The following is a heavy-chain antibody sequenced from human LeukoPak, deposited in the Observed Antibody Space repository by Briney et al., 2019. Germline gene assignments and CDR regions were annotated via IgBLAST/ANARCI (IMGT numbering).Heavy chain of an antibody. V-gene: IGHV4-61*02. J-gene: IGHJ5*02. CDR3: AQLRSFYFDP. Sequence: SETLSLTCTVSGASINSVNYYWTWVRQPAGKGLEWIGRIYSSGSTSYNPSLKSRVTISLSMSKHQFSLQLSSVTAADTAVYYCAQLRSFYFDPWGRGTLVIVSS. D-gene: IGHD4-17*01. CDR2: IYSSGST. CDR1: GASINSVNYY.